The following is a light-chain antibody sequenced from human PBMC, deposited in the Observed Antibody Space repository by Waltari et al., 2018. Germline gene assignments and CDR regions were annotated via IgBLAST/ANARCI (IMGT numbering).Light chain of an antibody. CDR1: QGISNW. CDR3: QQANSFLQLT. V-gene: IGKV1D-12*01. CDR2: AAS. Sequence: DIHMPHSPSSVSASLGHRVTITCRATQGISNWLAWYQQKPGKAPKHLIYAASSVQSGVPSRFSGSGSGTDCTLTISSLQPEDFATYDCQQANSFLQLTFGGGTKVEIK. J-gene: IGKJ4*01.